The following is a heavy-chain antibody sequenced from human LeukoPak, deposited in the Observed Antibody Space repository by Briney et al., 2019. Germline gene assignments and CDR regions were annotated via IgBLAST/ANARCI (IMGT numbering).Heavy chain of an antibody. J-gene: IGHJ5*02. D-gene: IGHD3-10*01. CDR2: IYYSGST. V-gene: IGHV4-59*01. Sequence: PSETLCLTCTGSGGSISSYYWSWIRQPPGKGLEWIGYIYYSGSTNYNPSLKSRVTISVDTSKNQFSLKLSSVTAADTAVYYCARDLYYYGSGSYGGFDPWGQGTLVTVSS. CDR3: ARDLYYYGSGSYGGFDP. CDR1: GGSISSYY.